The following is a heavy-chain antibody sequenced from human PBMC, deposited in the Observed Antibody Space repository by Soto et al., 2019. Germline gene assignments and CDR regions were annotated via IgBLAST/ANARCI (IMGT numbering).Heavy chain of an antibody. CDR1: GFTFSSYG. Sequence: QVQLVESGGGVVQPGRSLRLSCAASGFTFSSYGMHWVRQAPGKGLEWVAVIWYDGSNKYYADSVKGRFTISRDNSKNTLDLQMNSLRAEDTAVYYCARDLTYGGTYYYYYGMDVWGQGTTVTVSS. D-gene: IGHD4-17*01. CDR2: IWYDGSNK. V-gene: IGHV3-33*01. J-gene: IGHJ6*02. CDR3: ARDLTYGGTYYYYYGMDV.